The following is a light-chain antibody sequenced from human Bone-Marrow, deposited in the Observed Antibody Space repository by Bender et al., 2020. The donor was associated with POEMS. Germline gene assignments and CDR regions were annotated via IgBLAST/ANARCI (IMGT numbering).Light chain of an antibody. CDR2: EVN. J-gene: IGLJ3*02. Sequence: QSALTQPASVSGSPGQSITISCTGSSSDVGSYNLFSWFQQHPGKAPKLMIYEVNQRPSGVPDRFSGSKSGTSASLAITGLQSDDEAIYFCVAWDASPNGWVFGGGTKLTVL. CDR1: SSDVGSYNL. V-gene: IGLV2-14*02. CDR3: VAWDASPNGWV.